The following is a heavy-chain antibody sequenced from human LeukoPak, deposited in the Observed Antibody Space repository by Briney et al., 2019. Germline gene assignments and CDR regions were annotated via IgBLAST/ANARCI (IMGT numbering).Heavy chain of an antibody. D-gene: IGHD3-22*01. V-gene: IGHV3-30*18. CDR3: AKGLYDSGG. J-gene: IGHJ4*02. Sequence: GESLRLSCAASGFTFSNFGMHWVRQAPGKGLEGVAVLSYDGGVKYYADSVKGRFTISRDNSKNIMYLQMNSLRAEDTAVYFCAKGLYDSGGWGRGTLVTVSS. CDR1: GFTFSNFG. CDR2: LSYDGGVK.